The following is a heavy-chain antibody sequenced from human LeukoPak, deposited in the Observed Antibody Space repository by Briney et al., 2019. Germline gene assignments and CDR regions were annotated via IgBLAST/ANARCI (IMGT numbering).Heavy chain of an antibody. CDR3: VKSAGRDGGN. V-gene: IGHV3-33*06. CDR1: GFTFSSYG. J-gene: IGHJ4*02. Sequence: GGSLRLSCAASGFTFSSYGMHWVRQAPGKGLEWVAVIWSDGSTKYYADSVKGRFTISRDNSKNTLYLQMNSLRAEDTAIYYCVKSAGRDGGNWGQGTLVTVSS. CDR2: IWSDGSTK. D-gene: IGHD1-26*01.